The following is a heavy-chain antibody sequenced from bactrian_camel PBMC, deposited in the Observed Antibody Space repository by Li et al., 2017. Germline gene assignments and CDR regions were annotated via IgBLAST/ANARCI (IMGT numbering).Heavy chain of an antibody. Sequence: DVQLVESGGDSVQAGGSLRLSCAASGNTGHYCMGRFRQAPGKEREGVAAIYRGGRTTYYTDSVKGRFTISKDNTENTLYLQMNSLKPDDTAVYYCAADVGGSLSTFTYWGQGTQVTVS. V-gene: IGHV3S31*01. J-gene: IGHJ4*01. D-gene: IGHD2*01. CDR1: GNTGHYC. CDR2: IYRGGRTT. CDR3: AADVGGSLSTFTY.